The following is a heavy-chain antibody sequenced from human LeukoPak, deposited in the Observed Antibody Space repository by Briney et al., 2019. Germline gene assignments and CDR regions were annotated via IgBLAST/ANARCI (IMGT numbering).Heavy chain of an antibody. V-gene: IGHV3-11*04. J-gene: IGHJ5*02. Sequence: PGGSLRLSCAASGFTFSDYYMSWVRQAPGKGLEWVSYISGSGNTIYYADSVKGRFTISRDNAKNSLYLQMNSLRAEDTAVYYCARDLDYGSGSYSNWFDPWGQGTLVTVSS. CDR3: ARDLDYGSGSYSNWFDP. D-gene: IGHD3-10*01. CDR2: ISGSGNTI. CDR1: GFTFSDYY.